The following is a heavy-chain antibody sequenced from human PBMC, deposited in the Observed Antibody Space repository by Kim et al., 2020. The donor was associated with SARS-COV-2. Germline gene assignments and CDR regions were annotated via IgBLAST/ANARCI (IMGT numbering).Heavy chain of an antibody. V-gene: IGHV3-53*01. CDR2: INTDGST. CDR1: GFSVSGDY. CDR3: GRKDWLDP. Sequence: GGSLRLSCAASGFSVSGDYMSWVRQAPGKGLEWVSVINTDGSTSYAEAAKGRLTTLRDNFKKKVYFQIKSMRAEDTAVYYCGRKDWLDPWVDGSRVT. J-gene: IGHJ5*02.